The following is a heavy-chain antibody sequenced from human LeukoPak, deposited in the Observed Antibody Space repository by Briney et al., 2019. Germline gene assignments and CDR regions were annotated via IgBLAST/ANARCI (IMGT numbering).Heavy chain of an antibody. Sequence: GGSLRLSCAASGLTFNYYAMSWVRQAPGKGLEWVSAISGSGGSTYYADSVKGRFTISRDNSKNTLYLQMNSLRAEDTAVYYCAKDKTSDSSRRLQGYWGQGTLVTVSS. CDR2: ISGSGGST. V-gene: IGHV3-23*01. D-gene: IGHD4-11*01. CDR1: GLTFNYYA. J-gene: IGHJ4*02. CDR3: AKDKTSDSSRRLQGY.